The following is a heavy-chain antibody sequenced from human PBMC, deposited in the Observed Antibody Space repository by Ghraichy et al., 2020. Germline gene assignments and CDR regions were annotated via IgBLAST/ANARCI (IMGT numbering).Heavy chain of an antibody. D-gene: IGHD1-26*01. J-gene: IGHJ4*02. V-gene: IGHV3-74*01. Sequence: GGSLRLSCAASAFTCTTDWMHWVGHAPGKGLEWVSRIKGDGSITDYADSVKGRFTISRDNAKNTVHLQLNSLRAEDTAVYYCARDRDGGSYFPSDCWGQGTLVTGPS. CDR2: IKGDGSIT. CDR3: ARDRDGGSYFPSDC. CDR1: AFTCTTDW.